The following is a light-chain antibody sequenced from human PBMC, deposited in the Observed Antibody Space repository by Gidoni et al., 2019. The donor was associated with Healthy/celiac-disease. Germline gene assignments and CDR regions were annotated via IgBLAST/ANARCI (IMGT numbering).Light chain of an antibody. V-gene: IGLV2-14*01. Sequence: QAALTQPASVPGSPGQSITISCTGTSSDVGGYNYVSWYPQHPDKAPKLMIYDGSNRPSGVSNRFSGSKSGNTASLTISGLQAEDEADYYCSSYTSSSTGVFGGGTKLTVL. J-gene: IGLJ2*01. CDR1: SSDVGGYNY. CDR2: DGS. CDR3: SSYTSSSTGV.